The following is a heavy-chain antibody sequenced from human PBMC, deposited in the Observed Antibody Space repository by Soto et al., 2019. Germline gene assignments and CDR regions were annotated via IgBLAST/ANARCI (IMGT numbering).Heavy chain of an antibody. CDR1: GFTFSNYG. D-gene: IGHD6-19*01. V-gene: IGHV3-30*18. Sequence: GGSLRLSSAASGFTFSNYGMHWVRQAPGKGLEWVAVISYDGSNKYYADSVKGRFTISRDNSKNTLYLQMNSLRVEDTAMYYCAKNPGYNSGWYSIDYWGQGTLVTVSS. J-gene: IGHJ4*02. CDR2: ISYDGSNK. CDR3: AKNPGYNSGWYSIDY.